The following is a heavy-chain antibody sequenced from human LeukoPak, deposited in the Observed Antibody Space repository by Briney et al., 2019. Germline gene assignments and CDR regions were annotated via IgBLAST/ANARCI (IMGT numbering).Heavy chain of an antibody. CDR2: IIPIFGTT. Sequence: GASVKVSCKASGGTFNSYAISWVRQAPGQGLEWMGGIIPIFGTTNYARKFQGRVTITADESTSTAYMELSSLRSEDTAVYYCARVEREGYYDSSGYYLWGQGTLVTVSS. D-gene: IGHD3-22*01. CDR3: ARVEREGYYDSSGYYL. CDR1: GGTFNSYA. V-gene: IGHV1-69*13. J-gene: IGHJ4*02.